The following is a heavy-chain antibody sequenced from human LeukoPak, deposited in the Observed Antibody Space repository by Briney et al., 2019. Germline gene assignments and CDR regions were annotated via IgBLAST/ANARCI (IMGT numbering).Heavy chain of an antibody. CDR1: GFTFRSYA. CDR2: ISGSGGST. V-gene: IGHV3-23*01. Sequence: PGGSLRLSCAASGFTFRSYAMSWVRQAPGKGLEWVSGISGSGGSTYYADSVKGRFTISRDNSKNTLFLQMNSLRAEDTAVYYCAKGIVVAMNPSVYFDYWGQGTLVTVSP. CDR3: AKGIVVAMNPSVYFDY. D-gene: IGHD2-21*01. J-gene: IGHJ4*02.